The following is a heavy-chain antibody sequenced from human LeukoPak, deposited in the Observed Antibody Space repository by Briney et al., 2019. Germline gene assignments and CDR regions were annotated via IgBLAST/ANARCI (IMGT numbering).Heavy chain of an antibody. CDR2: IKSKTDGGTT. J-gene: IGHJ4*02. V-gene: IGHV3-15*07. Sequence: GGSLRLSCAASGFTFSSAWMNWVRQAPGKGLEWVGRIKSKTDGGTTDYAAPVKGRFTISRDDSKNTLYLQMNSLKTEDTAVYYCTTGPTVRGVWYEDYWGQGTLVTVSS. CDR1: GFTFSSAW. CDR3: TTGPTVRGVWYEDY. D-gene: IGHD3-10*01.